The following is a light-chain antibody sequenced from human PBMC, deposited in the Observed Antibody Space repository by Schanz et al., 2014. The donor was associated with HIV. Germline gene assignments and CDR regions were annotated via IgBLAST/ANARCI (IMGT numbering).Light chain of an antibody. CDR2: DNY. V-gene: IGLV1-51*01. Sequence: QSVLTQPPSTSGTPGQRVTISCSGSSSNIGSNYVYWYQQLPGTAPKLLIYDNYKRPSEIPDRFSGSKSGTSATLGITGLQTGDEADYYCASWDSSLSVLLFGGGTKLTVL. CDR3: ASWDSSLSVLL. J-gene: IGLJ2*01. CDR1: SSNIGSNY.